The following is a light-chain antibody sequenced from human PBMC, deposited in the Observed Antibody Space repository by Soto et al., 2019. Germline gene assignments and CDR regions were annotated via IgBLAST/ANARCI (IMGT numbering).Light chain of an antibody. CDR3: QQYGSSPRT. CDR2: GPS. V-gene: IGKV3-20*01. CDR1: QSVSRSY. Sequence: EIVLTQSPGTLSLSPGERATLSCRASQSVSRSYLAWYQQRPGQAPRLLIYGPSSRATGIPERFSGSGSGGDFTLTISRLEPEDFGVYYCQQYGSSPRTFGQGTKVEIK. J-gene: IGKJ1*01.